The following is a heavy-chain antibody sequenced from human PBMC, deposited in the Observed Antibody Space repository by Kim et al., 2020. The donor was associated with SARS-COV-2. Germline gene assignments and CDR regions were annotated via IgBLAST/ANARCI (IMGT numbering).Heavy chain of an antibody. D-gene: IGHD7-27*01. CDR3: ARRPMNWGSMHYFDY. Sequence: GESLKISCKGSGYSFTSYWIGWVRQMPGKGLEWMGIIYPGDSDTRYSPSFQGQVTISADKSISTAYLQWSSLKASDTAMYYCARRPMNWGSMHYFDYWGQGTLVTVSS. CDR1: GYSFTSYW. V-gene: IGHV5-51*01. J-gene: IGHJ4*02. CDR2: IYPGDSDT.